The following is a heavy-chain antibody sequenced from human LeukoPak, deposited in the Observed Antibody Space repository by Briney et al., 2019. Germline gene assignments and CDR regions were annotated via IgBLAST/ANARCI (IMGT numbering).Heavy chain of an antibody. Sequence: GGSLRLSCTASGFTFSAYAMSWVRQAPGKGVEWVSAISGSGGSTYYADSVKGRFTISRDNSKNTLYLQMNSLRAEDTAVYYCAKSYSGSYYDYFDYWGQGTLVTVSS. CDR3: AKSYSGSYYDYFDY. CDR2: ISGSGGST. CDR1: GFTFSAYA. V-gene: IGHV3-23*01. J-gene: IGHJ4*02. D-gene: IGHD1-26*01.